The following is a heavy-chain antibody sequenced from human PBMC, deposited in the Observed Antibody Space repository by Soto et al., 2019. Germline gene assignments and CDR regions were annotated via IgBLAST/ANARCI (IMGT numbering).Heavy chain of an antibody. J-gene: IGHJ6*02. V-gene: IGHV1-69*01. D-gene: IGHD3-10*01. CDR1: GDTFKNCV. Sequence: QVQVVQSGVDVRRPGSSVKVSCKASGDTFKNCVISWVRQAPGQGLEWMGGIIPLFGTTDFAQRFQGRLTITTDESTTTAYMELSRLRSEDTATYYGAAELGFGKLSVVWGQGNTVIVSS. CDR3: AAELGFGKLSVV. CDR2: IIPLFGTT.